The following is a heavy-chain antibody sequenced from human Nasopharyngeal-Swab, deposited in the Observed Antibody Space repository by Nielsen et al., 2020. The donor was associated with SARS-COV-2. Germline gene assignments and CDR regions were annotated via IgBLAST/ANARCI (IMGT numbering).Heavy chain of an antibody. CDR2: IYPGDSDT. CDR1: GYSFTSYW. D-gene: IGHD2-2*01. V-gene: IGHV5-51*01. J-gene: IGHJ4*02. CDR3: ARGDCSSTSCQPTEDY. Sequence: GGSLRLSCKGSGYSFTSYWIGWVRQMPGKGLEWMGIIYPGDSDTRYSPSFQGQVTISADKSISTAYLQWSSLKASDTAMYYCARGDCSSTSCQPTEDYWGQGTLVTVSS.